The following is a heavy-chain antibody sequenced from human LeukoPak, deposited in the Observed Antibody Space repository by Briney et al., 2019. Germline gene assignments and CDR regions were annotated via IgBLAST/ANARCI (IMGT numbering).Heavy chain of an antibody. J-gene: IGHJ3*02. Sequence: SETLSLTCTVSGGSISSGDYYWSWIRQPPGKGLEWIGYIYYSGSTYYNPSLKSRVTISVVTSKNQFSLKLSSVTAADTAVYYCARASDRTYYDFWSGHSPDAFDIWGQGTMVTVSS. CDR2: IYYSGST. V-gene: IGHV4-30-4*08. D-gene: IGHD3-3*01. CDR3: ARASDRTYYDFWSGHSPDAFDI. CDR1: GGSISSGDYY.